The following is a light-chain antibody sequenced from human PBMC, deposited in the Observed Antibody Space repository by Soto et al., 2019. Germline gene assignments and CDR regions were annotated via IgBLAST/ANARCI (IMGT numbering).Light chain of an antibody. J-gene: IGKJ3*01. CDR3: QQLNRYPRWEFT. CDR1: QGISSY. Sequence: IQLTQSPSSLSASVGDRVTITCRASQGISSYLAWYQQKPGKAPKLLIYAASTLQSRVPSRFSGSGSGTEFTLTISSLQHKNFATYYCQQLNRYPRWEFTFGPGTKVYIK. V-gene: IGKV1-9*01. CDR2: AAS.